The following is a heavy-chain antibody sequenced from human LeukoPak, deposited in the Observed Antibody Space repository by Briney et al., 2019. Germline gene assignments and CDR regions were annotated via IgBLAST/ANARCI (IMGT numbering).Heavy chain of an antibody. CDR2: IHRNSGGT. D-gene: IGHD3-22*01. J-gene: IGHJ5*02. Sequence: ASVKVSCEASGYSFSDYYMHWVRQAPGQGLEWMGWIHRNSGGTKYAQKFQGRITMTRDTSISTAYMELSRLTSDDTAMYWCARERESSGPSSLDPWGQGTLVTVSS. CDR3: ARERESSGPSSLDP. V-gene: IGHV1-2*02. CDR1: GYSFSDYY.